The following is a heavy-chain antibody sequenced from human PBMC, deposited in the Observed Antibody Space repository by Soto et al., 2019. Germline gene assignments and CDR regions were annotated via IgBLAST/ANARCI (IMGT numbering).Heavy chain of an antibody. D-gene: IGHD2-8*01. J-gene: IGHJ4*02. CDR2: IYGGCSDS. Sequence: GGSLRLSCAASGFTFSDYPMHWVRQAPGKGLEWVSGIYGGCSDSYYADSLKGRFTVSRDNAKNSLYLQMNSLRVDDTAVYYCARTNGAYSNYFDYWGQGTLVTVSS. CDR3: ARTNGAYSNYFDY. CDR1: GFTFSDYP. V-gene: IGHV3-21*01.